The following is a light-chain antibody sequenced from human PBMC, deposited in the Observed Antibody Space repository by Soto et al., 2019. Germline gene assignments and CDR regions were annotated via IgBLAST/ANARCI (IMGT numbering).Light chain of an antibody. CDR1: HDIKNY. CDR2: DAD. Sequence: DIQLTQSPPSLSASEGDRVTITCQASHDIKNYLNWYQQKPGKAPKLLIYDADNLQTGVPSRFSGSGAGAEFTFPIGCLQAGDVATDFCQQFDVLPPYTFGQGTKVEIK. CDR3: QQFDVLPPYT. J-gene: IGKJ2*01. V-gene: IGKV1-33*01.